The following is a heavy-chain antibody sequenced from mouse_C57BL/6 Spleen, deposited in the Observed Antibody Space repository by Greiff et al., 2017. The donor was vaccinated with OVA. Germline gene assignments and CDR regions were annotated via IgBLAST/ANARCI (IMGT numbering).Heavy chain of an antibody. CDR1: GYTFTDYN. CDR2: INPNNGGT. D-gene: IGHD3-2*02. Sequence: EVQLQQSGPELVKPGASVKMSCKASGYTFTDYNMHWVKQSHGKSLEWIGYINPNNGGTSYNQKFKGKATLTVNQSSSTAYMELRSLTSEDSAVYYCARSGAQATYYFDYWGQGTTLTGAS. V-gene: IGHV1-22*01. J-gene: IGHJ2*01. CDR3: ARSGAQATYYFDY.